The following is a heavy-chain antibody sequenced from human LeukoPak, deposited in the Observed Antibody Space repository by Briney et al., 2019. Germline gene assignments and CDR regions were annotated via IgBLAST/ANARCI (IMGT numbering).Heavy chain of an antibody. D-gene: IGHD6-19*01. J-gene: IGHJ4*02. CDR2: MNPNSGNT. V-gene: IGHV1-8*01. CDR3: ARGPPAYSSGGYVNY. CDR1: GYTFTTYD. Sequence: ASVKVSCEASGYTFTTYDINWVRQATGQGLEWMGWMNPNSGNTGYAQKFQGRVTMTRNTSISTAYMELSSLRFEDTAVYYCARGPPAYSSGGYVNYWGQGTLVTVSS.